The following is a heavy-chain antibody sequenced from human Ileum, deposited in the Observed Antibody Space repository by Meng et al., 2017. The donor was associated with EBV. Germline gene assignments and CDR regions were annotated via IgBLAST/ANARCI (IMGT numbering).Heavy chain of an antibody. J-gene: IGHJ4*02. V-gene: IGHV1-2*06. CDR1: GYTFTGYY. CDR3: VRANLGSADY. CDR2: ITPSSGGT. D-gene: IGHD7-27*01. Sequence: QVQLVQSGSELKKPGASVMVSCKASGYTFTGYYMHWLRQAPGQGLEWVGRITPSSGGTTYAQKFQGRVTMTRDTSISTAYMELSSLRSDDAAIYYCVRANLGSADYWGQGTLVTVSS.